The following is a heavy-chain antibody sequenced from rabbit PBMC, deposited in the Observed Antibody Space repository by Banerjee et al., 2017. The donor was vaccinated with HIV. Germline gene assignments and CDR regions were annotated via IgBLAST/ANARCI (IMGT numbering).Heavy chain of an antibody. CDR1: GLDFNNKYY. Sequence: QSLQESGGGLFQPGGSLALTCKASGLDFNNKYYMCWVRQAPGKGLEWIGYIDTGSGSAYYASWAKGRFTISKTSSTTVTLQMTSLTAADTATYFCATYSGGGHGFDPWGPGTLVTVS. J-gene: IGHJ2*01. V-gene: IGHV1S40*01. CDR3: ATYSGGGHGFDP. CDR2: IDTGSGSA. D-gene: IGHD4-1*01.